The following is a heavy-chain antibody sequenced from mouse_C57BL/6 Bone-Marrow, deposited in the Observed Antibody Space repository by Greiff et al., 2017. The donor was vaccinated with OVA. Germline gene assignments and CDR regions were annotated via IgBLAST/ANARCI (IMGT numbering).Heavy chain of an antibody. Sequence: QVKLVESGPGLVAPSQSLSITCPVSGFSLTRYGVDWVRQSQGKGLEWLGVIWGVGSTNYNSALKSRLSISKDNSKSQVFLKMNSLQTDDTDMYYVARDSSGPLYYAMDYWGEGTSVTVSS. J-gene: IGHJ4*01. CDR1: GFSLTRYG. CDR2: IWGVGST. V-gene: IGHV2-6*01. CDR3: ARDSSGPLYYAMDY. D-gene: IGHD3-2*02.